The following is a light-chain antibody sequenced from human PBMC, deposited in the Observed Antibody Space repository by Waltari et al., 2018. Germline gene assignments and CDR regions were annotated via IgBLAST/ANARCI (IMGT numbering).Light chain of an antibody. CDR1: SLRSNY. J-gene: IGLJ2*01. CDR3: HSRETFSTRL. CDR2: GPG. Sequence: SSDLTQDPSVSVALGQTVRSTFQGDSLRSNYASWYQPRPGQSPILVLYGPGNRPPGIPDRFSGSTSGNTASLTITGAQAEDEADYYCHSRETFSTRLFGGGTRLTV. V-gene: IGLV3-19*01.